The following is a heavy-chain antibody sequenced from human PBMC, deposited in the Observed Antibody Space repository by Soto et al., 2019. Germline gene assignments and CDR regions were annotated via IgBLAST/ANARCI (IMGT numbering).Heavy chain of an antibody. Sequence: GGSLRLSCEASGFNFNTYWMSWVRQATGKGLKWVANIKPDGSEKWYVDSVKGRFTISRDNAKNSLYLQMNSLRAEDTAVYFCAIDLDGSVWFNWFDPWGQGTQVTVSS. CDR2: IKPDGSEK. CDR3: AIDLDGSVWFNWFDP. CDR1: GFNFNTYW. V-gene: IGHV3-7*01. D-gene: IGHD2-15*01. J-gene: IGHJ5*02.